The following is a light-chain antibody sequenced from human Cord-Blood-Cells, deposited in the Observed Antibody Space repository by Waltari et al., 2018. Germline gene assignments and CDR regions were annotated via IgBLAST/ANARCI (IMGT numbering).Light chain of an antibody. J-gene: IGLJ1*01. CDR1: RIDVGGFNY. CDR2: DVS. V-gene: IGLV2-14*01. CDR3: SSYTSSSRYV. Sequence: QSALTQPASVSASPGQSITIPCTGTRIDVGGFNYFFWYQQHPGKAPKLMIYDVSNRPSGVSNRFSGSKSGNTASLTISGLQAEDEADYYCSSYTSSSRYVFGTGTKVTVL.